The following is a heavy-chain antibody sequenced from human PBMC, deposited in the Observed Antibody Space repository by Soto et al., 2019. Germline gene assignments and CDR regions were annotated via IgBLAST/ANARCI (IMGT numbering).Heavy chain of an antibody. CDR3: ARPVAGGAFDI. D-gene: IGHD6-19*01. J-gene: IGHJ3*02. CDR1: GFTFSSYS. V-gene: IGHV3-21*01. CDR2: ISSSSSYI. Sequence: GGSLRLSCAASGFTFSSYSMNWVRQAPGKGLEWVSSISSSSSYIYYADSVKGRFTISRDNAKNSLYLQMNSLRAEDTAVYYCARPVAGGAFDIWGQGTMVTVSS.